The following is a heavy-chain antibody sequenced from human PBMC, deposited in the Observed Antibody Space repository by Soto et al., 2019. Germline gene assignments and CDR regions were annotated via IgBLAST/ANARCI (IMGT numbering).Heavy chain of an antibody. D-gene: IGHD3-22*01. CDR1: GGSISGGDYY. J-gene: IGHJ4*02. CDR3: AGGEVGYDSSGYYSWDYFDY. Sequence: PSETLSLTCTVSGGSISGGDYYWSWIRQPPGKGLEWIGYIYYSGSTYYNPSLKSRVTISVDTSKNQFSLKLSSVTAADTAVYYCAGGEVGYDSSGYYSWDYFDYWGQGTLVTVSS. CDR2: IYYSGST. V-gene: IGHV4-30-4*01.